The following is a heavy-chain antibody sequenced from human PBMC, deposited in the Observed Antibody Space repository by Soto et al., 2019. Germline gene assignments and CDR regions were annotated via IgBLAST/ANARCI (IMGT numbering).Heavy chain of an antibody. J-gene: IGHJ5*02. CDR3: ARAEEWLLEGNWFDP. Sequence: EVQLVESGGGLVKAGGSLRLSCAASGFTFSSYSMNWVRQAPGKGLEWVSSISSSSSYIYYADSVKGRFTISRDNAKNSLYLQMNSLRAEDTAVYYCARAEEWLLEGNWFDPWGQGTLVTVSS. D-gene: IGHD3-3*01. CDR1: GFTFSSYS. V-gene: IGHV3-21*01. CDR2: ISSSSSYI.